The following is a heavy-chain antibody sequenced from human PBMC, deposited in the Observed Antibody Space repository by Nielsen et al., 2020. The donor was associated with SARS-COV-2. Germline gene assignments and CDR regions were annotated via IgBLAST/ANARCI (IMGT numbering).Heavy chain of an antibody. CDR2: INTNTGNP. V-gene: IGHV7-4-1*02. J-gene: IGHJ5*02. CDR3: ARGGDYVWGSYRTYNWFDP. D-gene: IGHD3-16*02. Sequence: ASMKVSCKASGYTFTSYAMNWVRQAPGQGLEWMGWINTNTGNPTYAQGFTGRFVFSLDTSVSTAYLQISSLKAEDTAVYYCARGGDYVWGSYRTYNWFDPWGQGTLVTVSS. CDR1: GYTFTSYA.